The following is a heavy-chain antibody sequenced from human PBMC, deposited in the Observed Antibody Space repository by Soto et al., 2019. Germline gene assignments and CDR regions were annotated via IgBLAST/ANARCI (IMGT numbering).Heavy chain of an antibody. D-gene: IGHD6-19*01. J-gene: IGHJ3*02. Sequence: SETLSLTCTVSGGSIGSYYWSWIRQPPGKGLEWIGYIYYSGSTNYNPSLKSRVTISVDTSKNQFSLKLSSVTAADTAVYYCARVYSSGWYPGGDAFDIWGQGTMVTVSS. V-gene: IGHV4-59*01. CDR1: GGSIGSYY. CDR3: ARVYSSGWYPGGDAFDI. CDR2: IYYSGST.